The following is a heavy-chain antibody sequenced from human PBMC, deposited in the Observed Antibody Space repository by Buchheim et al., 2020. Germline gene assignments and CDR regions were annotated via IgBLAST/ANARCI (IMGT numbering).Heavy chain of an antibody. D-gene: IGHD1-26*01. CDR3: ASGAGGSSGGTYHAVGAFDI. J-gene: IGHJ3*02. CDR2: FYTRGSP. V-gene: IGHV4-61*02. CDR1: GGSISSGSYY. Sequence: QVQLQESGPGLVKPSQTLSLTCTVSGGSISSGSYYWSWIRQSAGKGLEWIGRFYTRGSPDYNPSLESRVTMSLDTSKNQFSLTLSSVTAADTAVYYCASGAGGSSGGTYHAVGAFDIWGQGT.